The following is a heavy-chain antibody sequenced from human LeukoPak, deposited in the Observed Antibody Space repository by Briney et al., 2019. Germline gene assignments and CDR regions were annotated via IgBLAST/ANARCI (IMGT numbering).Heavy chain of an antibody. V-gene: IGHV1-2*02. D-gene: IGHD3-22*01. J-gene: IGHJ4*02. CDR1: GYTFTGYY. CDR3: AREPPTYYYDSSGYRNDY. CDR2: INPNSGGT. Sequence: ASVKVSCKASGYTFTGYYMHWVRQAPGQGLEWMGWINPNSGGTNYAQKFQGRVTMTRDTSISTAYMELSRLRSDDTAVYYCAREPPTYYYDSSGYRNDYWGQGTLVTVSS.